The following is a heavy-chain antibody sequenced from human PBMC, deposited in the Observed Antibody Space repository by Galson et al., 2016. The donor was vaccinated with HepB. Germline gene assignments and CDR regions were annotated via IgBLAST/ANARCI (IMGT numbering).Heavy chain of an antibody. CDR2: IGITGGT. D-gene: IGHD6-13*01. J-gene: IGHJ6*02. CDR3: ARGQELVPGGMDV. CDR1: GFTFISNYG. Sequence: SLRLSCAASGFTFISNYGLHWVRQAPGRGLEWVSAIGITGGTHYSGSVKGRFTISREKAENSLYLQMNSLTAGDTAVYFCARGQELVPGGMDVWGQGTTVTVSS. V-gene: IGHV3-13*01.